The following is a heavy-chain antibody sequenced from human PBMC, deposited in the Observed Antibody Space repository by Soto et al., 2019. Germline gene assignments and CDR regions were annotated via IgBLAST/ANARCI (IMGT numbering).Heavy chain of an antibody. Sequence: QVQLQESGPGLVKPSETLSLTCTVSGGSVSSGDYYWTWIRQPPGKGLEWIGYIYYSGSTNYKSSLKSRVTISVDTSKNQFSLKLTSVTTTDTAVYYCARIPVETAMINWFDPWGQGTLVTVSS. CDR2: IYYSGST. J-gene: IGHJ5*02. V-gene: IGHV4-61*08. CDR1: GGSVSSGDYY. D-gene: IGHD5-18*01. CDR3: ARIPVETAMINWFDP.